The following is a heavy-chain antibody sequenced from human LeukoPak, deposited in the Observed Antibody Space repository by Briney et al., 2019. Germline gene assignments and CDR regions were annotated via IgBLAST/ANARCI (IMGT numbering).Heavy chain of an antibody. CDR2: IYYTGST. Sequence: SETLSLTCTVSGGSVSSGSYYWSWIRQPPGKGLEWIGYIYYTGSTNYNPSLKSRVTISVDTSKNQFSLKLSSLTAADTAMYYCARGSYVSYYYGMDVWGQGTTVTVSS. CDR3: ARGSYVSYYYGMDV. V-gene: IGHV4-61*01. D-gene: IGHD1-26*01. J-gene: IGHJ6*02. CDR1: GGSVSSGSYY.